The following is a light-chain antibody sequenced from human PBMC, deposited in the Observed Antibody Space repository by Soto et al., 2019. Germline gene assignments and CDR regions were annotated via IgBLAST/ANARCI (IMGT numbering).Light chain of an antibody. J-gene: IGKJ4*02. V-gene: IGKV1-5*03. CDR2: KAS. Sequence: DIHMTHSPSTLSASVGDRVTITCRASQSISSWLAWYQQKPGKAPNLLIYKASTLESGVPSRFSGSGSGTKFTLTVSSLQPDDFATYYCQQYDSYPLTFGGGTKVDIK. CDR3: QQYDSYPLT. CDR1: QSISSW.